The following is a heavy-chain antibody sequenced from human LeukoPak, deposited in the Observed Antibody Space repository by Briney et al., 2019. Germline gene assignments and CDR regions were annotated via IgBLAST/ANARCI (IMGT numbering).Heavy chain of an antibody. Sequence: TGGSPRLFCAASGFTFSSYSMNWVRQAPGKGLEWVSSIGGGLTYTHYADSVKGRFSISRDNAKNSLYLQMNSLRAEDTAVYYCARDLSIAADWGQGTLVTVSS. D-gene: IGHD6-6*01. CDR2: IGGGLTYT. V-gene: IGHV3-21*01. CDR3: ARDLSIAAD. CDR1: GFTFSSYS. J-gene: IGHJ4*02.